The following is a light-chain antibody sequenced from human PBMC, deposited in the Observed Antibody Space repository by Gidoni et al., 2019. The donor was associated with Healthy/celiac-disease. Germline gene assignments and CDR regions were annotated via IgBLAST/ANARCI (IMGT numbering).Light chain of an antibody. Sequence: DIQITQSPSYLSASVGDRVTITCRESQSISSYLNWYQQKPGKAPKLLIYAASSLQSGVPSRFSVSGSGTDFTLTISSLQPEDFATYYCQQSYSTPYTFGQGTKLEIK. CDR3: QQSYSTPYT. CDR2: AAS. CDR1: QSISSY. J-gene: IGKJ2*01. V-gene: IGKV1-39*01.